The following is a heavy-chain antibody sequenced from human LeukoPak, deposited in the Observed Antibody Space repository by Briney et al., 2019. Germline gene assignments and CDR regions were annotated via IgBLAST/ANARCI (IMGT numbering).Heavy chain of an antibody. CDR3: ARSSMFRGVTVDY. CDR1: GGSINSSSYY. D-gene: IGHD3-10*01. CDR2: IYHSGYT. Sequence: SGALSLTCTVSGGSINSSSYYWGRIRQPPGEALEWIGSIYHSGYTYYNPSIKSRVTISVDTSKSQFSLKLSSVTAADTAVYYCARSSMFRGVTVDYWGQGTLVTVSS. J-gene: IGHJ4*02. V-gene: IGHV4-39*01.